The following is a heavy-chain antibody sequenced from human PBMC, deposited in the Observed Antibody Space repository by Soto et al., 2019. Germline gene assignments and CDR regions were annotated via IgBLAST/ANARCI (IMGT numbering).Heavy chain of an antibody. Sequence: QVQLVQSGAEVMQPGSSVKVSCKPSGGTLPNFINYPINWVRQSPGQGLEWMGGIVPNIGTVNYAQKFQDRVTMTADKSTGTVYMELSSLRSDDSALYYCARRNTAGFLRYFDNWGQGTLVTVSS. D-gene: IGHD6-19*01. CDR3: ARRNTAGFLRYFDN. CDR1: GGTLPNFINYP. V-gene: IGHV1-69*06. CDR2: IVPNIGTV. J-gene: IGHJ4*02.